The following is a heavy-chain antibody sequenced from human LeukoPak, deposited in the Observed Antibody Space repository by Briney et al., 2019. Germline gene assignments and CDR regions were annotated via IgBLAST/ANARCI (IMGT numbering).Heavy chain of an antibody. J-gene: IGHJ4*02. CDR2: IKLDGSEK. CDR1: GFTFGKYW. Sequence: GGSLRLSCVASGFTFGKYWMSWVRQAPGKGLEWVANIKLDGSEKNYVDSVKGRFTISRDNTKNSLYLQMNSLRAEDTAVYYCARETGSAVGSTDFDYWGQGTLVTVSS. CDR3: ARETGSAVGSTDFDY. D-gene: IGHD4-17*01. V-gene: IGHV3-7*01.